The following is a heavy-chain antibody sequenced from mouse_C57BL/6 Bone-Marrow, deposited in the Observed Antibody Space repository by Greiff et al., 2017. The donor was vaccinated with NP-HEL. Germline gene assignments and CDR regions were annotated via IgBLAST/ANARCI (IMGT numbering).Heavy chain of an antibody. Sequence: VQLVESGAELVKPGASVKISCKASGYAFSSYWMNWVKERPGKGLEWIGQIYPGDGDTKYNGTFKGQATLTADKSSSTASMHVSSLTSEDSAVYFCARGDYGSSRFGYAMDYWGQGTSVTVSS. CDR2: IYPGDGDT. CDR1: GYAFSSYW. J-gene: IGHJ4*01. D-gene: IGHD1-1*01. V-gene: IGHV1-80*01. CDR3: ARGDYGSSRFGYAMDY.